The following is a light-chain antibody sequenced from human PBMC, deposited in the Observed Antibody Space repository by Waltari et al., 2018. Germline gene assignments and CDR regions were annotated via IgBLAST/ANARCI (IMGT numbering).Light chain of an antibody. V-gene: IGKV3-20*01. CDR3: QNFGSSPYS. CDR1: QSVSSY. CDR2: AAS. Sequence: VILTQSPATLSLSPGERATLSCRASQSVSSYLAWYQQKPGQAPRLLIVAASSRATGIPDRFSGSGSGTDFTLTISSLEPEDFAVYYCQNFGSSPYSFGQGTKVEIK. J-gene: IGKJ2*03.